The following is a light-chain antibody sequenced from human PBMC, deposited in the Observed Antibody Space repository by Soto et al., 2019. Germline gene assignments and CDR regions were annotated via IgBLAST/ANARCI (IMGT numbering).Light chain of an antibody. V-gene: IGKV3-20*01. CDR1: QSVSNNY. J-gene: IGKJ1*01. CDR3: QQYGSSGT. Sequence: EIVLTQSPGTLSLSPGESATLSCRASQSVSNNYLAWYQQKPGQAPRLLIYGASNRATGIPDRLSGSVSGTDFTLTISRLEPEDFAVYYCQQYGSSGTFGQGTKVDIK. CDR2: GAS.